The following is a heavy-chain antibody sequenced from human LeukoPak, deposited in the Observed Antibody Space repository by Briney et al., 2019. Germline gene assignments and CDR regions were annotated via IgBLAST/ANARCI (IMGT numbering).Heavy chain of an antibody. CDR1: GFTFSSYA. CDR2: ISGSGGST. Sequence: GGSLRLSCAASGFTFSSYAMSWVRQAPGKGLEWVSAISGSGGSTYYADSVKGRFTISRDNSKNTLYLQVNSLRVEDTAVYYCAKGSSSSRPYYFDYWGQGTLVTVSS. D-gene: IGHD6-6*01. CDR3: AKGSSSSRPYYFDY. V-gene: IGHV3-23*01. J-gene: IGHJ4*02.